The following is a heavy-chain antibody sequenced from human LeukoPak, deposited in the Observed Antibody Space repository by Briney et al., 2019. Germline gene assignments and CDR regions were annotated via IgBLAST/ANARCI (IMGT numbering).Heavy chain of an antibody. V-gene: IGHV3-74*01. Sequence: GGSLRLSCAASGFTFSSYWMHWVRQAPGKGLVWVSRINTDGSSTGYADSVKGRFTISRDNAKNTLYLQMNSLRAEDTAVYYCAREANAVVPARVYWFDPWGQGTLVTVSS. J-gene: IGHJ5*02. D-gene: IGHD2-2*01. CDR3: AREANAVVPARVYWFDP. CDR1: GFTFSSYW. CDR2: INTDGSST.